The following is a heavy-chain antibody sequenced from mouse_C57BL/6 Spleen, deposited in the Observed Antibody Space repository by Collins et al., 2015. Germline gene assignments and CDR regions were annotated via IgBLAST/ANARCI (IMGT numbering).Heavy chain of an antibody. CDR2: INTYTGEP. CDR3: ATIYYGNYAMDY. Sequence: QIQLVQSGPELKKPGETVKISCKASGHTFTNYGMNWVKQAPGKGLKWMGWINTYTGEPTYADDFKGRFAFSLETSASTAYLQINNLKNEDMATYFCATIYYGNYAMDYWGQGTSVTVSS. V-gene: IGHV9-1*02. D-gene: IGHD2-1*01. J-gene: IGHJ4*01. CDR1: GHTFTNYG.